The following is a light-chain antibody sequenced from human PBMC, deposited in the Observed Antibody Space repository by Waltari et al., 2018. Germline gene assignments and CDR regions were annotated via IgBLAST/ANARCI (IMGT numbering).Light chain of an antibody. CDR3: QQYHNYPF. CDR2: GAS. J-gene: IGKJ4*01. CDR1: QGISSY. Sequence: AIRITQSPSSLSASTGDRVTITCRASQGISSYLAWYQQKPGKDPKPLIYGASTLQSWVPSRFSGSGSGTDFTLTISCLQSEDFATYDCQQYHNYPFFGGGTRVEIK. V-gene: IGKV1-8*01.